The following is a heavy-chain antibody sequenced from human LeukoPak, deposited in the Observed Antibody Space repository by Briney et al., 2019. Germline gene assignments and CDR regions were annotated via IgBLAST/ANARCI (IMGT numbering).Heavy chain of an antibody. CDR1: GFTFITFG. D-gene: IGHD6-19*01. V-gene: IGHV3-30*18. CDR2: TSFDGTNK. CDR3: AKDRWLSGWYPNFDS. J-gene: IGHJ4*02. Sequence: PGRSLRLSCARSGFTFITFGFHWVRQAPAKGLEWLAVTSFDGTNKSYADSVKGRFTISRDNSKNTLYLQMNSLRAEDTAVYYCAKDRWLSGWYPNFDSWGQGTLVTVSS.